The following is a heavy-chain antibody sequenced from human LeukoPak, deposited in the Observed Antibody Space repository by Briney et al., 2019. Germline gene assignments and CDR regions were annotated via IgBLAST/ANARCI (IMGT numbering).Heavy chain of an antibody. J-gene: IGHJ3*02. CDR1: GFTFSSYW. D-gene: IGHD3-22*01. Sequence: GGTLRLSCAASGFTFSSYWMHWVRQPPGKGLVWVSQINSDGSSISYADSVKGRFTISRDNAKNTLYLQMNSLRAEDTAVYYCARAGGSDSSGYYQGAFDMWGQGTKVTVSS. CDR3: ARAGGSDSSGYYQGAFDM. CDR2: INSDGSSI. V-gene: IGHV3-74*01.